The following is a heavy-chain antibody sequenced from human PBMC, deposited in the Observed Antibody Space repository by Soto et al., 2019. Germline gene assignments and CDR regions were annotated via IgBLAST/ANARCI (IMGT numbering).Heavy chain of an antibody. Sequence: SETLSVTCSLSSGSITFYYWNWIGQPAGKGLEWIGRIYTSGSTNCNPSLKSRVTMSVDTSKNQIFLDLSSVTAADTATYYCARTPWEQWSTRFHYWGPGILVTVSS. CDR2: IYTSGST. D-gene: IGHD6-19*01. V-gene: IGHV4-4*07. CDR3: ARTPWEQWSTRFHY. CDR1: SGSITFYY. J-gene: IGHJ4*02.